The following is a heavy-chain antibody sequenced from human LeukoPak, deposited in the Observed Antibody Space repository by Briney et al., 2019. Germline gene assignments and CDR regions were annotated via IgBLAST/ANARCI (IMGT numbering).Heavy chain of an antibody. CDR2: INPNSGGT. Sequence: ASVKVSCKASGYTFTSYGISWVRQAPGQGLEWMGWINPNSGGTNYAQKFQGRVTMTRDTSISTAYMELSRLRSDDTAVYYCARGEMATSLDAFDIWGQGTMVTVSS. J-gene: IGHJ3*02. D-gene: IGHD5-24*01. CDR1: GYTFTSYG. CDR3: ARGEMATSLDAFDI. V-gene: IGHV1-2*02.